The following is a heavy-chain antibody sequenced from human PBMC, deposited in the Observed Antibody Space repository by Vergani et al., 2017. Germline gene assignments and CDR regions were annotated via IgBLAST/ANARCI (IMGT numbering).Heavy chain of an antibody. CDR2: INHSGST. J-gene: IGHJ5*02. V-gene: IGHV4-34*01. CDR1: GGSISSYY. CDR3: ARNPLLWFYNWFDP. D-gene: IGHD3-10*01. Sequence: QVQLQESGPGLVKPSETLSLTCTVSGGSISSYYWSWIRQPPGKGLEWIGEINHSGSTNYNPSLKSRVTISVDTSKNQFSLKLSSVTAADTAVYYCARNPLLWFYNWFDPWGQGTLVTVSS.